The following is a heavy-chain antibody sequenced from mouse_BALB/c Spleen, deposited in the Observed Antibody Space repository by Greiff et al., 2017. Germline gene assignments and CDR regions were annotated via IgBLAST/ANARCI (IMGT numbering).Heavy chain of an antibody. V-gene: IGHV1S81*02. D-gene: IGHD2-3*01. Sequence: QVQLKQPGAELVKPGASVKLSCKASGYTFTSYWMHWVKQRPGQGLEWIGEINPSNGRTNYNEKFKSKATLTVDKSSSTAYMQLSSLTSEDSAVYYCARFDGYRGYFDYWGQGTTLTVSS. CDR3: ARFDGYRGYFDY. CDR1: GYTFTSYW. J-gene: IGHJ2*01. CDR2: INPSNGRT.